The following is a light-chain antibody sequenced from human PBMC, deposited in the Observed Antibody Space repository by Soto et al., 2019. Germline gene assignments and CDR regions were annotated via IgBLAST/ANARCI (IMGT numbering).Light chain of an antibody. Sequence: EIVLTQSPGTLSLSPGEGATLSCRASESISSSYLAWYQQRPGQSPRLLIYAASSRAAGIPDRFSGSGSGADFTLTISRLEPEDVAVYYCQLYGGSHMFSFGQGTKLQIK. CDR1: ESISSSY. V-gene: IGKV3-20*01. CDR2: AAS. J-gene: IGKJ2*01. CDR3: QLYGGSHMFS.